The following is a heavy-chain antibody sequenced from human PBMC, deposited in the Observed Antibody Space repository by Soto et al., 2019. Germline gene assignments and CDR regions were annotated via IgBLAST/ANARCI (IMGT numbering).Heavy chain of an antibody. Sequence: SETLSLTCTVSGGSISSYYWSWIRQPPGKGLEWIGYIYYSGSTNYNPSLKSRVTISVDTSKNQFSLKLSSVTAADTAVYYCARADLRDYRDYFDYWGQGTLVTVSS. CDR3: ARADLRDYRDYFDY. V-gene: IGHV4-59*01. CDR2: IYYSGST. D-gene: IGHD4-17*01. CDR1: GGSISSYY. J-gene: IGHJ4*02.